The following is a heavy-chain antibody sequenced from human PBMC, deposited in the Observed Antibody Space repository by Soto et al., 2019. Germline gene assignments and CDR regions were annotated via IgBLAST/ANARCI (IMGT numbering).Heavy chain of an antibody. Sequence: SETLSLTCTVSGGSISSSSYYWGWIRQPPGKGLEWIGSIYYSGSTYYNPSLKSRVTISVDTSKNQFSLKLSSVTAADTAVYYCARESPSVPLDYWGQGTLVTAPQ. J-gene: IGHJ4*02. CDR1: GGSISSSSYY. CDR2: IYYSGST. V-gene: IGHV4-39*07. CDR3: ARESPSVPLDY.